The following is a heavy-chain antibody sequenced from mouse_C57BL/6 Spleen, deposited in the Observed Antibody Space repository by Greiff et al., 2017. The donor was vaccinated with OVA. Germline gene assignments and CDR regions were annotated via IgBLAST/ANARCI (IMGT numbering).Heavy chain of an antibody. V-gene: IGHV14-1*01. CDR1: GFNIKDYY. D-gene: IGHD1-1*01. Sequence: VQLQQPGAELVRPGASVKLSCTASGFNIKDYYMHWVKQRPEQGLEWIGRIDPEDGDTEYAPKFQGKATMTADTSSNTAYLQLSSLTSEDTAVYYCTTGDYGSSYENAMDYWGQGTSVTVSS. CDR2: IDPEDGDT. CDR3: TTGDYGSSYENAMDY. J-gene: IGHJ4*01.